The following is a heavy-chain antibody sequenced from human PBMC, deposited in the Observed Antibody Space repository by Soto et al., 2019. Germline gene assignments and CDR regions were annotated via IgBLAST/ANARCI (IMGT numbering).Heavy chain of an antibody. CDR2: ISGAGRDT. D-gene: IGHD3-22*01. J-gene: IGHJ4*02. CDR1: GFVFTRNA. V-gene: IGHV3-23*01. CDR3: ARDSITNYYETSGYFLFYF. Sequence: EVQLLESGGNLIQPGGSLRLSCAASGFVFTRNAMSWVRQAPGKGLEWVSAISGAGRDTYYADSVKGRFTISRDSSKNTLYLQMNSLRAEDSAVYYCARDSITNYYETSGYFLFYFWGPGTLVTVSS.